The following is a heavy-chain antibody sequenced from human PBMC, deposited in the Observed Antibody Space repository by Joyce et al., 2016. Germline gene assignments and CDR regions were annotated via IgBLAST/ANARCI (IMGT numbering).Heavy chain of an antibody. V-gene: IGHV1-69*01. CDR1: GGTVSRNT. CDR2: SIPIPGTA. Sequence: QVQLVQSGSEVKKPGSSVRVSCKASGGTVSRNTISWVRQAPGQGLEWMGGSIPIPGTANYAQKFQGRVTLTADESTSTAYMELSSLRSEDTAVYYCARGSLVQGVAFYGLDVWGQGTTVTVSS. J-gene: IGHJ6*02. D-gene: IGHD3-10*01. CDR3: ARGSLVQGVAFYGLDV.